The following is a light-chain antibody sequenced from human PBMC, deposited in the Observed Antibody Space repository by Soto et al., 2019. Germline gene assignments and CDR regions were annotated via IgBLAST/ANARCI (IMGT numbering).Light chain of an antibody. CDR3: FSFTTTSTHV. V-gene: IGLV2-14*02. J-gene: IGLJ1*01. CDR2: EVN. CDR1: GVDVGNYDL. Sequence: SALTPPASVSGSPGQSITISCAGSGVDVGNYDLLSWYQQIPGKAPKLMISEVNNRPSGVSNRFSGSKSGNTAYLTISGVQVEDEAEYFCFSFTTTSTHVFGTGTKVTVL.